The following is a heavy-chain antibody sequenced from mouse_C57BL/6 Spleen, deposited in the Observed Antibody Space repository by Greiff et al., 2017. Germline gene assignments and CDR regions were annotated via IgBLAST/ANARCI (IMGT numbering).Heavy chain of an antibody. CDR3: ARERITSILDY. D-gene: IGHD2-4*01. CDR1: GYTFTSYW. CDR2: IDPSDSET. Sequence: QVQLQQPGAELVRPGSSVQLSCKASGYTFTSYWMHWVKQRPIQGLEWIGNIDPSDSETHYNQKFKDKATLTVDKSSSTAYMQLSSLTSEDSAVYYCARERITSILDYWGQGTTLTVSS. V-gene: IGHV1-52*01. J-gene: IGHJ2*01.